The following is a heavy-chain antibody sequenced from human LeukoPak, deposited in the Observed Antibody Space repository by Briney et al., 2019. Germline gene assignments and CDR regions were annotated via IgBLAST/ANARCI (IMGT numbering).Heavy chain of an antibody. CDR2: IKSDGSSI. D-gene: IGHD4-23*01. CDR3: ARDLDFGGYSNFDY. J-gene: IGHJ4*02. Sequence: GGSLRLSCAASGFTFSSYGMHWVRQAPGKGLVWVSRIKSDGSSIMYADSVKGRFTISRDNAKSTLYLQMNSLRAEDTAVYYCARDLDFGGYSNFDYWGQGTLVTVSS. CDR1: GFTFSSYG. V-gene: IGHV3-74*03.